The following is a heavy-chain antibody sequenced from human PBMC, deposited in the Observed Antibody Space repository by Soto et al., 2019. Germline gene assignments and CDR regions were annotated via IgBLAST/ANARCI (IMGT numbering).Heavy chain of an antibody. CDR3: AKDDSLEWFFPLDA. CDR2: ISGGGSDT. D-gene: IGHD3-3*01. Sequence: EVHLLESGGGLVQPGGSLRLSCSASGFTFRSYAMSWVRQAPGKGLEWVSGISGGGSDTYYSDSVRGRFTISRDNSKNTLYRQMNSLRVEDSAVYFCAKDDSLEWFFPLDAWGQGTLVTVSS. J-gene: IGHJ5*02. V-gene: IGHV3-23*01. CDR1: GFTFRSYA.